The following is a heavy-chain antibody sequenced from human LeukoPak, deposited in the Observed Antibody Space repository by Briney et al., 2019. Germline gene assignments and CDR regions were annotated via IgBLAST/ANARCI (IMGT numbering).Heavy chain of an antibody. CDR2: IYYSGST. D-gene: IGHD3-3*01. CDR3: ARASRITIFRVVSYYFDY. Sequence: PSETLSLTCTVSGGSISSGGYYWSWIRQHPGKGLEWIGYIYYSGSTYYNPSLKSRLTISVDTSKNQFSLKLSSVTAADTAVYYCARASRITIFRVVSYYFDYWGQGTLVTVSS. V-gene: IGHV4-31*03. J-gene: IGHJ4*02. CDR1: GGSISSGGYY.